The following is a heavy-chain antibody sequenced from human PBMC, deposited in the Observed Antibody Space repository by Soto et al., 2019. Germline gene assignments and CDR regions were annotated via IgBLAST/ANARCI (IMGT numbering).Heavy chain of an antibody. CDR3: AREGVDGDYPSAYNWFDP. Sequence: SQTLSVTCVISGDSVSSNSAAWNWIRQSPSRGLEWLGRTYYRSKWYNDYAVSVKSRITINPDTSKNQFSLQLNSVTPEDTAVYYCAREGVDGDYPSAYNWFDPWGQGTLVTVSS. D-gene: IGHD4-17*01. CDR2: TYYRSKWYN. CDR1: GDSVSSNSAA. V-gene: IGHV6-1*01. J-gene: IGHJ5*02.